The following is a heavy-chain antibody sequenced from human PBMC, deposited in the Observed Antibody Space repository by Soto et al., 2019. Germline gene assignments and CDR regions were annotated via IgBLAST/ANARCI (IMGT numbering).Heavy chain of an antibody. D-gene: IGHD3-10*01. V-gene: IGHV4-4*02. Sequence: PSETLSLTCAVSSGSISSSNWWSWVRQPPGKGLEWIGEINHSGSTNYNPSLKSRVTISVDTSKNQFSLKLSSVTAAGTAVYFCARSEVEDYYGSGSYIRFDYWGQGTLVTVSS. J-gene: IGHJ4*02. CDR2: INHSGST. CDR3: ARSEVEDYYGSGSYIRFDY. CDR1: SGSISSSNW.